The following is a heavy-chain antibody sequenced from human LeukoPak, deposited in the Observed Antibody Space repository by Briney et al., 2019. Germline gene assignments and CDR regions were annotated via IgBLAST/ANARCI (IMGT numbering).Heavy chain of an antibody. D-gene: IGHD6-19*01. J-gene: IGHJ3*02. CDR2: IYYSGST. V-gene: IGHV4-39*07. CDR1: GGSISSSSYY. Sequence: SETLSLTCTVSGGSISSSSYYWGWIRQPPGKGLEWIGSIYYSGSTYYNPSLKSRVTISVDTSKNQFSLKLSSVTAADTAVYYCARDLIRPGIAVAGLPHDAFDIWGQGTMVTVSS. CDR3: ARDLIRPGIAVAGLPHDAFDI.